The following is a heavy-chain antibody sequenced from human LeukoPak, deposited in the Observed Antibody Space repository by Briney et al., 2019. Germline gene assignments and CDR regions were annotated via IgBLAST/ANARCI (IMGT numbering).Heavy chain of an antibody. J-gene: IGHJ5*02. CDR1: GGSFSGYY. Sequence: SETLSLTCAVYGGSFSGYYWSWVRQPPGKGLEWIGEINHSGSTNYNPSLKGRVTISVDTSKNQFSLNLTSVTAADTAVYYCARGTMMVGPWGQGTLVTVSS. D-gene: IGHD3-22*01. CDR3: ARGTMMVGP. V-gene: IGHV4-34*01. CDR2: INHSGST.